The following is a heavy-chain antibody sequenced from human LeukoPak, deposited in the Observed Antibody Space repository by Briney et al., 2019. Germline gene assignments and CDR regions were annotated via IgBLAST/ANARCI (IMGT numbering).Heavy chain of an antibody. CDR2: INPSGGST. Sequence: ASVKVSCKASGYTFTSYYMHWVRQAPGQGLEWMGIINPSGGSTSYAQKFQGRVTMTRDMSTSTVYMELSSLRSEDTAVYYCARDPTLETYYYDSSGYYYSGYMDVWGQGTTVTVSS. D-gene: IGHD3-22*01. V-gene: IGHV1-46*01. CDR3: ARDPTLETYYYDSSGYYYSGYMDV. J-gene: IGHJ6*03. CDR1: GYTFTSYY.